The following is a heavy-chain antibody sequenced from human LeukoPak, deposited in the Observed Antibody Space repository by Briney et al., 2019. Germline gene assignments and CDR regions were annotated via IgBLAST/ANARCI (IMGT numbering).Heavy chain of an antibody. Sequence: ASVKVSCKASGGTFSSYAISWVRQAPGQGLEWMGGIIPIFGTANYAQKFQGRVTITTDESTSTAYMELSSLRSEDTAVYYCARSTWGYGDYGVRYHYYYYMDVWGKGTTVTVSS. CDR1: GGTFSSYA. CDR3: ARSTWGYGDYGVRYHYYYYMDV. V-gene: IGHV1-69*05. J-gene: IGHJ6*03. CDR2: IIPIFGTA. D-gene: IGHD4-17*01.